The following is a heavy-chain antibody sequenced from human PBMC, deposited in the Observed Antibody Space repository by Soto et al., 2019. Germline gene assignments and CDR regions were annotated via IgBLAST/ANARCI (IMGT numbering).Heavy chain of an antibody. J-gene: IGHJ4*02. D-gene: IGHD4-17*01. Sequence: QLQVQESGPGLVKPSETLSLTCTVSGGSITSYYWSWIRQPPGEGLEWIGYISHSGSTNYNPSIKSRVIISIDTSKNQFSLKLSSVTAADTAMYYCARHYGDSVWGQGTLVTVSS. CDR2: ISHSGST. V-gene: IGHV4-59*01. CDR3: ARHYGDSV. CDR1: GGSITSYY.